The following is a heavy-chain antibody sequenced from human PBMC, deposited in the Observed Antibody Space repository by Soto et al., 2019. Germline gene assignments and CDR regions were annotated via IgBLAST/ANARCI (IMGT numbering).Heavy chain of an antibody. CDR1: GFTFNTYA. CDR2: ITPDGTEQ. CDR3: AKRGILGAQGMAYFDL. Sequence: QVQLMESGGGVVQPGRSLRLSCAASGFTFNTYAMHWVRQAPGKGLEWVAVITPDGTEQYYADSVKGRFTISRDNSTNTLYLQMNSLGLEDMSIYHCAKRGILGAQGMAYFDLWGRGTLVTVSS. J-gene: IGHJ2*01. D-gene: IGHD1-26*01. V-gene: IGHV3-30*18.